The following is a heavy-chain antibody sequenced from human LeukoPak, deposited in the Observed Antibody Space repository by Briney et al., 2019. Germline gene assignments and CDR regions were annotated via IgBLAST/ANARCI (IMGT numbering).Heavy chain of an antibody. CDR2: IYPDGRT. V-gene: IGHV3-53*01. J-gene: IGHJ6*03. CDR3: ARGGPSTTVTTSYSFFYMDV. D-gene: IGHD4-17*01. Sequence: GGSLRLSCAASGVTVSSIYMGWVRQAPGKGLDWVSVIYPDGRTYYTESVKGRFTISRDSSENSLFLQMNSLRAEDTAVYYCARGGPSTTVTTSYSFFYMDVWGKGTTVTVSS. CDR1: GVTVSSIY.